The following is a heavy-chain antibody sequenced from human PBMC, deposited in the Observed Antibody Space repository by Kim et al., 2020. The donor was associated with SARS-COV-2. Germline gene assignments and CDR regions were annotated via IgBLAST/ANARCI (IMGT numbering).Heavy chain of an antibody. CDR1: GFTFSDYY. D-gene: IGHD3-22*01. V-gene: IGHV3-11*01. J-gene: IGHJ3*02. Sequence: GGSLRLSCAASGFTFSDYYMSWIRQAPGKGLEWVSYISSSGSTIYYADSVKGRFTISRDNAKNSLYLQMNSLRAEDTAVYYCARWDESYYDSSDAFDIWGQGTMVTVSS. CDR2: ISSSGSTI. CDR3: ARWDESYYDSSDAFDI.